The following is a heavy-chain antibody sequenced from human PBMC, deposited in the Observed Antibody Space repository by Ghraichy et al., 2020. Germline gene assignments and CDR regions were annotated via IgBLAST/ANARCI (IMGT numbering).Heavy chain of an antibody. J-gene: IGHJ4*02. CDR1: GFSFSFND. Sequence: LSLTCVTSGFSFSFNDMSWVRQAPGKGLEWVSAISPSGGSAYYADSVQGRFTISRDNFKNTVYLQMNSLRVEDTAIYYCAKDLRMRRLGEFDFWGQGTRVTVSS. CDR2: ISPSGGSA. V-gene: IGHV3-23*01. CDR3: AKDLRMRRLGEFDF. D-gene: IGHD3-3*01.